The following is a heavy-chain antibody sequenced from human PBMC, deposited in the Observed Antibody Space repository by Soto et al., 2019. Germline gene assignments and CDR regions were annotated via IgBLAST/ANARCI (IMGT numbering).Heavy chain of an antibody. Sequence: PGGSLRLSCAASRFTFSSYNMNWVRQAPGKGLEWVSSISSSSSYIFYADSVKGRFTISRDNARNSLYLQMNSLRAEDTAVYYCARDSSFDDSSCYLDYWGQGTLVTVSS. CDR3: ARDSSFDDSSCYLDY. J-gene: IGHJ4*02. CDR1: RFTFSSYN. V-gene: IGHV3-21*01. CDR2: ISSSSSYI. D-gene: IGHD3-22*01.